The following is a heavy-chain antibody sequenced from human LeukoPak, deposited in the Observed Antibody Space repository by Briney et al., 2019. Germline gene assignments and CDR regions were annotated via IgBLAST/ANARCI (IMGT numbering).Heavy chain of an antibody. CDR3: ARVWGENYKILTGFGYYYYMDV. V-gene: IGHV3-48*04. Sequence: AGGSLRLSCAASGFTFSSYSMNWVRQAPGKGLEWVSHISISSSTIYYADSVKGRFTISRDNAKNSLYLQMNSLRAEDTAVYYCARVWGENYKILTGFGYYYYMDVWGKGTTVTISS. CDR1: GFTFSSYS. D-gene: IGHD3-9*01. J-gene: IGHJ6*03. CDR2: ISISSSTI.